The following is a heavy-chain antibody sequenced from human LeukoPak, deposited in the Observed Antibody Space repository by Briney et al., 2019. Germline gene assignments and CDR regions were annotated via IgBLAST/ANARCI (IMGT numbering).Heavy chain of an antibody. V-gene: IGHV4-39*01. CDR3: ARALGYCSGGSCTRGYNWFDP. Sequence: SETLSLTCTISGGSISSISYYWGWIRQPPGKGLEWIGSIYYTGSTYYNPSLKSRVTVSVDTSKNQFSLNLRSVTAADTAVYYCARALGYCSGGSCTRGYNWFDPWGQGTLVTVSS. D-gene: IGHD2-15*01. CDR2: IYYTGST. J-gene: IGHJ5*02. CDR1: GGSISSISYY.